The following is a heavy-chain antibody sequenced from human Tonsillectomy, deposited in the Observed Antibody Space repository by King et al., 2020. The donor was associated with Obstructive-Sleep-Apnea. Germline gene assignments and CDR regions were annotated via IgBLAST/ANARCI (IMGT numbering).Heavy chain of an antibody. D-gene: IGHD5-18*01. CDR2: IRSKTHNYAT. Sequence: VQLVESGGGLVQPGGSLKLSCAASGFTFSGSTMHWVRQASGKGLEWVGHIRSKTHNYATAYSASVKGRFSISRDDSKNTAYLQFNSLKTEDTAVYYCTRRDVDTGRLFWGQGTLVTVSS. CDR3: TRRDVDTGRLF. V-gene: IGHV3-73*01. CDR1: GFTFSGST. J-gene: IGHJ4*02.